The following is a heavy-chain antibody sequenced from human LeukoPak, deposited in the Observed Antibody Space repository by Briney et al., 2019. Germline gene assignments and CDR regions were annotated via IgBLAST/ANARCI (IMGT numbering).Heavy chain of an antibody. V-gene: IGHV3-9*01. CDR1: GFTFDRYG. CDR2: ISWNSANV. CDR3: ASRHYMSSGCYAFAY. D-gene: IGHD2-2*01. Sequence: SGGSLSLSCAASGFTFDRYGMPGVRQAPGKGLEWVSGISWNSANVAYADSVTGRFNISRDNAKSSLYLQMNSLTAEDTAFYYSASRHYMSSGCYAFAYWGQGTLVTVSS. J-gene: IGHJ4*02.